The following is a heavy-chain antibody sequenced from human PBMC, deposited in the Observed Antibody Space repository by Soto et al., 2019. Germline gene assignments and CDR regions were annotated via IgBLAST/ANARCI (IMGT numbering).Heavy chain of an antibody. Sequence: GGSLRLSCAASGFPFDDYSMNWVRQVPGKGLEWVSLISWDGADTYYADSVKGRFTVSRDNSKNSLYLQMNSLTTEDTALYSCAKFGLGGSYSESHASDICGQGTMVPVSS. D-gene: IGHD1-26*01. CDR2: ISWDGADT. V-gene: IGHV3-43*01. J-gene: IGHJ3*02. CDR3: AKFGLGGSYSESHASDI. CDR1: GFPFDDYS.